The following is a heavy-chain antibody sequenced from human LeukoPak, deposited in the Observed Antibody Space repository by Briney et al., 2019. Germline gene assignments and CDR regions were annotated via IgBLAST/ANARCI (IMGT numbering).Heavy chain of an antibody. Sequence: SETLSLTCTVSGGSISSYYWSWIRQPPGKWQPPGKELEWIGYIYYSGSTNYNPSLKSRVTISVDTSKSQFSLKLSSVAAADTAVYYCASPPEGWFGVPQYFQHRGQGTLVTVSS. CDR1: GGSISSYY. D-gene: IGHD3-10*01. CDR3: ASPPEGWFGVPQYFQH. CDR2: IYYSGST. J-gene: IGHJ1*01. V-gene: IGHV4-59*08.